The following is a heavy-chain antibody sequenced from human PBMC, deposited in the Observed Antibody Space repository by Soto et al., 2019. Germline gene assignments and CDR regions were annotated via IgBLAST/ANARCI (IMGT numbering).Heavy chain of an antibody. D-gene: IGHD4-17*01. Sequence: QVQLVQSGAEVKKPGASVKVFCKASGYTFTSYGINWVRMATGQGLEWMVWRKPNSGNTGDAQKFQGTVTMTRNTSISTAYMELSSLRSEDTAVYYCARTLYGDNVDYWGQGTLVTVSS. V-gene: IGHV1-8*01. CDR3: ARTLYGDNVDY. CDR1: GYTFTSYG. J-gene: IGHJ4*02. CDR2: RKPNSGNT.